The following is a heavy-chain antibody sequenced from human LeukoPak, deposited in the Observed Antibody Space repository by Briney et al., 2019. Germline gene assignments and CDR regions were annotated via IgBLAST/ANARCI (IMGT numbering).Heavy chain of an antibody. J-gene: IGHJ3*02. CDR3: ARGGSYLSAFDI. CDR1: GFTVSSNY. D-gene: IGHD1-26*01. V-gene: IGHV3-53*01. Sequence: GGSLRLSCAASGFTVSSNYMSWVRQAPGKGLEWVSIIYSGGSTFYADSVKGRFTISRDNSKNTLCLQMNSLRAEDTAVYYCARGGSYLSAFDIWGQGTMVTVSS. CDR2: IYSGGST.